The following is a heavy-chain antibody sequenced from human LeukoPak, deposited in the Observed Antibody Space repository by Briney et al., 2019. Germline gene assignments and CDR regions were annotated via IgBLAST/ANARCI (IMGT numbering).Heavy chain of an antibody. J-gene: IGHJ4*02. CDR1: GYSVSSINVA. CDR3: ARDLANTGWYTFDY. V-gene: IGHV6-1*01. CDR2: TYYRSKWYN. D-gene: IGHD6-19*01. Sequence: SQTLSVTCDISGYSVSSINVAWNWISQSPSIDLDSLVRTYYRSKWYNEYAESMKGRMTITPDTSNNRFSLQLNSVTPDDTAVYYCARDLANTGWYTFDYWGQGTLVTVSS.